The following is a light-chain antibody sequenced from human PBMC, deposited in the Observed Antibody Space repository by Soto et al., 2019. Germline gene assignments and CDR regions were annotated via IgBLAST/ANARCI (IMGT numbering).Light chain of an antibody. CDR3: ATWDDSLNGPYV. V-gene: IGLV1-44*01. Sequence: QSVLTQPPSASGTPGQRVTISCSGRSSNIGSNTVNWYQQLPGTAPKLLMYSNNQRPSGVPDRFSGSKSGTSASLAISGLQSEDEADYYCATWDDSLNGPYVFGTGTKLTVL. J-gene: IGLJ1*01. CDR2: SNN. CDR1: SSNIGSNT.